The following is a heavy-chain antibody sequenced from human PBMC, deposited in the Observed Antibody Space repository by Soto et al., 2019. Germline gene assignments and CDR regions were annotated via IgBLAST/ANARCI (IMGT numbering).Heavy chain of an antibody. D-gene: IGHD1-26*01. J-gene: IGHJ3*02. CDR3: ARDHSGSYSTRPKDAFDI. CDR1: GYTFTSYG. CDR2: ISAYNGNT. Sequence: ASVKVSCKASGYTFTSYGISWVRQAPGQGLEWMGWISAYNGNTNYAQKLQGRVTMTTDTSTSTAYMELRSLRSDDTAVYYCARDHSGSYSTRPKDAFDIWGQGTMVTVSS. V-gene: IGHV1-18*01.